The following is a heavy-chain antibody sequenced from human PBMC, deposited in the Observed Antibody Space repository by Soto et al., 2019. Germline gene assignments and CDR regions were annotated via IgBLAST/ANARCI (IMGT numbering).Heavy chain of an antibody. CDR3: ARDRRGYSYGYYFDY. J-gene: IGHJ4*02. CDR1: GFTFSSYI. V-gene: IGHV3-21*01. D-gene: IGHD5-18*01. CDR2: ISSSSSYI. Sequence: PGGSRRRSWAASGFTFSSYIMNWVRQAPGKGLEWVSSISSSSSYIYYADSVKGRFTISRDNAKNSLYLQMNSLRAEDTAVYYCARDRRGYSYGYYFDYWGQGTLVTVSS.